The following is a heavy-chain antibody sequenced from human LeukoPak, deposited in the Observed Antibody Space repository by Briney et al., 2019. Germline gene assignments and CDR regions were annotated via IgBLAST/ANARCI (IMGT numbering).Heavy chain of an antibody. J-gene: IGHJ4*02. V-gene: IGHV1-69*05. CDR3: SKVRSEAFYGANSCSVS. CDR1: GGTFSSYA. Sequence: GSSVKVSFKASGGTFSSYAISWVRQAPGQGLEWMGRIIPIFGTADYAQKFQGRATITTDESTSTAYMELSSLRPEDAVFYYASKVRSEAFYGANSCSVSGGQGTLVTVSS. D-gene: IGHD4/OR15-4a*01. CDR2: IIPIFGTA.